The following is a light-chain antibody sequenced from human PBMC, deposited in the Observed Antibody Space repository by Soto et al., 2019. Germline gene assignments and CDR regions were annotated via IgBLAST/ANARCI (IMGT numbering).Light chain of an antibody. V-gene: IGLV3-21*02. CDR2: DDN. Sequence: SYELTQPPSVSVAPGQTATITCGGHNIGSKSVHWYQQKPGHAPVLVVHDDNDRPSGIPERFSGSDSENTATLTISRVEAGDEADYFCQVWDPWVXGPGTKLTVL. J-gene: IGLJ3*02. CDR1: NIGSKS. CDR3: QVWDPWV.